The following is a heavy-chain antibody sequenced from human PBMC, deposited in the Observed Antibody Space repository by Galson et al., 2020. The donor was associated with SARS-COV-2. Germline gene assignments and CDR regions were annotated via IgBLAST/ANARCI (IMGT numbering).Heavy chain of an antibody. CDR1: GFTFSSYA. CDR2: ISYDGSNK. Sequence: TGGSLRLSCAASGFTFSSYAMHWVRQAPGKGLEWVAVISYDGSNKYYADSVKGRFTISRDNSKNTLYLQMNSLRAEDTAVYYCARDRDDYVWGSYRYTFDYWGQGTLVTVSS. V-gene: IGHV3-30*04. CDR3: ARDRDDYVWGSYRYTFDY. D-gene: IGHD3-16*02. J-gene: IGHJ4*02.